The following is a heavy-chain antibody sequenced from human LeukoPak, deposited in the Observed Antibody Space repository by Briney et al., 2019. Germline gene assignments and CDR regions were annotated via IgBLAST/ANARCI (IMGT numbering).Heavy chain of an antibody. J-gene: IGHJ4*02. CDR2: IRYDGSNK. CDR3: AKSPGGRLLLFDY. CDR1: GFTFSSYG. D-gene: IGHD3-22*01. Sequence: GGSLRLSCAASGFTFSSYGMHWVRQAPGKGLEWVAFIRYDGSNKYYADSVKGRFTISRDNSKSTLYLQMNSLRAEDTAVYYCAKSPGGRLLLFDYWGQGTLVTVSS. V-gene: IGHV3-30*02.